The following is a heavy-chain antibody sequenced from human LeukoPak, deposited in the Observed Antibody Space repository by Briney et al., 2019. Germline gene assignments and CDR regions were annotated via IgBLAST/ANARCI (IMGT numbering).Heavy chain of an antibody. Sequence: GGSLRLSCAASGFTFSTYWMHWVRQAPGKGLVWVSQINSHGSDTNYADFVKGRFTISRDNAKNTLYLQMNSLRAEDTAVYYCARSGIAVAGWFDYWGQGTLVTVSS. CDR2: INSHGSDT. J-gene: IGHJ4*02. CDR1: GFTFSTYW. D-gene: IGHD6-19*01. V-gene: IGHV3-74*01. CDR3: ARSGIAVAGWFDY.